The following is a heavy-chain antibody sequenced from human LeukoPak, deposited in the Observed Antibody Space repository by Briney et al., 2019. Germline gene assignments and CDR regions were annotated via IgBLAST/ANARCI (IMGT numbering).Heavy chain of an antibody. V-gene: IGHV3-48*04. Sequence: GESLRLSCAASGFTFSNYWMTWVRQAPGKGLEWVSYISSSGSTIYYADSVKGRFTISRDNAKNSLYLQINSLRAEDTAVYYCARERGEGYYYYGMDVWGQGTTVAVSS. J-gene: IGHJ6*02. CDR3: ARERGEGYYYYGMDV. CDR1: GFTFSNYW. CDR2: ISSSGSTI. D-gene: IGHD3-10*01.